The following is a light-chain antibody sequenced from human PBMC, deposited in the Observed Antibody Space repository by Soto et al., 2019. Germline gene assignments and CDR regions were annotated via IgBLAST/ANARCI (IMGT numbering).Light chain of an antibody. CDR3: QQYGSSGT. Sequence: IVLTQCPGNRSLSAGERATLSWRGSQSVSNNYLAWYQQKPGQAPRLLNYGASNRATGIPDRFSGSGSGTDFTLTTSRLEPEDFAVYYGQQYGSSGTFGQGTKVDIK. CDR1: QSVSNNY. V-gene: IGKV3-20*01. J-gene: IGKJ1*01. CDR2: GAS.